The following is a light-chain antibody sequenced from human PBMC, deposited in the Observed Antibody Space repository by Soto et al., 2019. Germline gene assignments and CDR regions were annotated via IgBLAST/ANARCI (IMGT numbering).Light chain of an antibody. CDR3: QQLNSYPPVT. CDR2: AAS. J-gene: IGKJ4*01. V-gene: IGKV1-9*01. Sequence: IQLTQSPSSLSASVGDRVTITCRASQGISSYLAWYQQKPGKAPKLLIYAASTLQSGVPSRFSGSGSGTDFTLTISSLQPEDFANYYCQQLNSYPPVTFGGGTKVDIX. CDR1: QGISSY.